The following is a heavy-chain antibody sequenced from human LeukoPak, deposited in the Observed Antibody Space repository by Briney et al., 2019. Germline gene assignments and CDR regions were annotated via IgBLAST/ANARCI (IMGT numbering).Heavy chain of an antibody. D-gene: IGHD1-26*01. J-gene: IGHJ4*02. CDR2: ISGYNGNT. CDR1: GYTFTTYN. Sequence: ASVKVSCKASGYTFTTYNINWVRQAPGQGLEWMGWISGYNGNTNYAQKLQGRVTMTTDTSTSTAYMELRSLKSDDTAVYYCASLGKRATIVYWGQGTLVTVSS. CDR3: ASLGKRATIVY. V-gene: IGHV1-18*01.